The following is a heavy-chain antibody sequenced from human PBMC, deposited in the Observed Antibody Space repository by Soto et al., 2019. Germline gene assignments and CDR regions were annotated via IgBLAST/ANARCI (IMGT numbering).Heavy chain of an antibody. CDR3: VRGDLVATTVAFDI. CDR1: GFTFSSYG. D-gene: IGHD5-12*01. V-gene: IGHV3-33*01. J-gene: IGHJ3*02. CDR2: IWYDGSNK. Sequence: QVQLVESGGGVVQPGRSLRLSCAASGFTFSSYGMHWVRQAPGKGLEWVAVIWYDGSNKYYADSVKGRFTISRDNSKNTLYLQMNSLRAEDTAVYYCVRGDLVATTVAFDIWGQGTMVTVSS.